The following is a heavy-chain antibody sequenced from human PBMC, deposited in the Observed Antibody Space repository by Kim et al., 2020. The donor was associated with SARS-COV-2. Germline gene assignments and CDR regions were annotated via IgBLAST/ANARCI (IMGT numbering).Heavy chain of an antibody. J-gene: IGHJ4*02. CDR2: INPSRGNT. CDR3: ARKGGQELVLFGYFEY. V-gene: IGHV1-46*04. D-gene: IGHD6-13*01. CDR1: GYIFTSFH. Sequence: ASVKVSCKTSGYIFTSFHIHWVRQAPGQGLEWVGMINPSRGNTDYAQTLEDRINVTRDRSTGTVYMELTSLRSEETAIYFCARKGGQELVLFGYFEYWGQ.